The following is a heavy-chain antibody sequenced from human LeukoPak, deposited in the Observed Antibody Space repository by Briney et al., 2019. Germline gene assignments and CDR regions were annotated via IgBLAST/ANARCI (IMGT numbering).Heavy chain of an antibody. D-gene: IGHD3-10*01. CDR3: TLIQGWGAGSYFLDY. CDR2: VKSYNAGGTT. CDR1: GFSIENDW. V-gene: IGHV3-15*01. Sequence: GGSLRLSCAASGFSIENDWMSWVRQAPGKGLEWVGRVKSYNAGGTTHYAAPVKGRFIISRDDSKNMLYLQMDSLKTEDTAVYYCTLIQGWGAGSYFLDYWGQGTLVTVSS. J-gene: IGHJ4*02.